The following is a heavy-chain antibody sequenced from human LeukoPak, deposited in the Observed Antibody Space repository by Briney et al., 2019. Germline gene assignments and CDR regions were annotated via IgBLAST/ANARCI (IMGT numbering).Heavy chain of an antibody. Sequence: GGSLRLSCAASGFTFSTYSMNWVRQAPGKGLEWVSYISSSSSIIYYADSVKGRFTISRENAKNSLYLQMNSLRAGDTAVYYCARALSSGWYVFDYWGQGTLVTVSS. J-gene: IGHJ4*02. V-gene: IGHV3-48*01. CDR3: ARALSSGWYVFDY. CDR2: ISSSSSII. D-gene: IGHD6-19*01. CDR1: GFTFSTYS.